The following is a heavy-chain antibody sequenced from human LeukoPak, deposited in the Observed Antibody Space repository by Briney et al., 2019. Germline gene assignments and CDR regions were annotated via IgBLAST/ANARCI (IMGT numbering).Heavy chain of an antibody. CDR2: IYYSGST. D-gene: IGHD3-22*01. CDR1: GGSISSSSYY. Sequence: SETLSLTCTVSGGSISSSSYYWGWIRQPPGKGLEWIGSIYYSGSTYYNPSLKSRVTISVDTSKNQFSLKLSSVTAADTAVYYCARSVITNNWFDPWGQGTLVTVSS. V-gene: IGHV4-39*07. CDR3: ARSVITNNWFDP. J-gene: IGHJ5*02.